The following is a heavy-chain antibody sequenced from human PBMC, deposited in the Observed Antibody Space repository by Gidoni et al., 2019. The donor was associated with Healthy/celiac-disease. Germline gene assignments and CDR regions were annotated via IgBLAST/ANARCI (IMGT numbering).Heavy chain of an antibody. CDR1: GCSISSSGYY. D-gene: IGHD3-16*01. J-gene: IGHJ4*02. Sequence: QLQLQESGPGLVKPSETLSLTCTVSGCSISSSGYYWGWIRQPPGKGLEWIGSIYYSGSTYYNPSLKSRVTISVDTSKNQFSLKLSSVTAADTAVYYCARRVYGPYYFDYWGQGTLVTVSS. V-gene: IGHV4-39*01. CDR2: IYYSGST. CDR3: ARRVYGPYYFDY.